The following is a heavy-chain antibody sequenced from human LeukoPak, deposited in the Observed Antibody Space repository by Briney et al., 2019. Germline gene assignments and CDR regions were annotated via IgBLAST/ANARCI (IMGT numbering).Heavy chain of an antibody. J-gene: IGHJ4*02. V-gene: IGHV4-39*01. Sequence: SETLSLTCAGSGDSISTSNSYWGWIRRPPGKGLEWVGSIYYSGNTYYNPSLKSRVTISVDTSKNQFSLKLTSVTAADTAVYYCARQTGVGLFILPGGQGTLVTVSS. CDR3: ARQTGVGLFILP. D-gene: IGHD3-3*01. CDR1: GDSISTSNSY. CDR2: IYYSGNT.